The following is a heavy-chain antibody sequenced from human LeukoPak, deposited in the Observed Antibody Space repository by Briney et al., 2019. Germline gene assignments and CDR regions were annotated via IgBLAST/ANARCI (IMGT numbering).Heavy chain of an antibody. CDR3: AGTYFYGSGRLNWFDP. J-gene: IGHJ5*02. V-gene: IGHV4-39*01. Sequence: ASETLSLTCTVSGGSISSSSYYWGWIRQPPGKGLEWIGSIYYGGSTYYNPSLKSRVTISVDTSKNQFSLKLSSVTAADTAVYYCAGTYFYGSGRLNWFDPWGQGTLVTVSS. CDR1: GGSISSSSYY. D-gene: IGHD3-10*01. CDR2: IYYGGST.